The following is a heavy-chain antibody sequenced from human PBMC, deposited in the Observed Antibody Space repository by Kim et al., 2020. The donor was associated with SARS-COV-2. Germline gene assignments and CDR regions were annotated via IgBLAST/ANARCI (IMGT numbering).Heavy chain of an antibody. V-gene: IGHV4-59*13. D-gene: IGHD1-26*01. J-gene: IGHJ4*02. CDR1: GGSISSYY. CDR2: IYYSGST. CDR3: ARGAGGSQGDY. Sequence: SETLSLTCTVSGGSISSYYWSWIRQPPGKGLEWIGYIYYSGSTNYNPSLKSRVTISVDTSKNQFSLKLSSVTAADTAVYYCARGAGGSQGDYWGQGTLVTVSS.